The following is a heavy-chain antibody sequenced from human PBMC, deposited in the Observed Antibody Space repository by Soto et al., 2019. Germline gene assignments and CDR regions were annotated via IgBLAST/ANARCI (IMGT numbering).Heavy chain of an antibody. CDR3: ARDPGYYGSGSYYAAQNWFDP. V-gene: IGHV1-3*01. CDR1: GYTFTSYA. J-gene: IGHJ5*02. Sequence: QVQLVQSGAEVKKPGASVKVSCKASGYTFTSYAMHWVRQAPGQRLEWMGWINAGNGNTKYSQKFQGRVTITRDTSASTPYIELSSLRSEDTAVYYCARDPGYYGSGSYYAAQNWFDPWGQGTLVTVSS. D-gene: IGHD3-10*01. CDR2: INAGNGNT.